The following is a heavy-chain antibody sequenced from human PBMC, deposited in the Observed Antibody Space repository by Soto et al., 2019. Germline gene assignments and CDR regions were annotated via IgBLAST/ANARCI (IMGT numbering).Heavy chain of an antibody. Sequence: SVKVSCEASGYTFTSYCISWVRQAPAQGLEWMGWISAYNGNTNDAQKLQGRVTMATDTSTSTAYMERRSLRSDDTAVYYCPRYRAGAGTVCFDRWGQGTLVTVAS. CDR2: ISAYNGNT. J-gene: IGHJ5*02. V-gene: IGHV1-18*04. CDR3: PRYRAGAGTVCFDR. CDR1: GYTFTSYC. D-gene: IGHD6-13*01.